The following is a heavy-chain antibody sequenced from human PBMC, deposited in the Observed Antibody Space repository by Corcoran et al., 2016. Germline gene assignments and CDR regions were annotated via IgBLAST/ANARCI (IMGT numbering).Heavy chain of an antibody. Sequence: QVQLQESGPGLVKPSETLSLTCTLSGGSVSSDSYYWSWIRQPPGKGLEWIGYISYSGSTDYNPSLKSRVTISVDTSKNQVSLKLSSVTAADTAVYYCPRDRDYYGSGNYFFDFWGQGTLVTVSS. CDR1: GGSVSSDSYY. CDR3: PRDRDYYGSGNYFFDF. CDR2: ISYSGST. V-gene: IGHV4-61*01. D-gene: IGHD3-10*01. J-gene: IGHJ4*02.